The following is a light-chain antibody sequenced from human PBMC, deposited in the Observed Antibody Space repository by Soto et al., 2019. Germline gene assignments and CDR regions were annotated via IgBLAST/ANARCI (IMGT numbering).Light chain of an antibody. CDR1: SNDVGNYNY. V-gene: IGLV2-8*01. Sequence: QSALTQPPSASGSPGQSVTISCTGTSNDVGNYNYVSWYQQHPGKAPKGLISEVSKRPSGVPDRFSGSKSGNMASLTVSGLQAEDEADYYCSSYSGTNNLLIFGGGTKLTVL. J-gene: IGLJ2*01. CDR2: EVS. CDR3: SSYSGTNNLLI.